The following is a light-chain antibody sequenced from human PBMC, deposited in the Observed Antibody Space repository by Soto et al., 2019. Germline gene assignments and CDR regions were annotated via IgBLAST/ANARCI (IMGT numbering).Light chain of an antibody. V-gene: IGLV2-14*01. CDR3: SSYTSSTTWV. CDR1: SSDIGAYNY. CDR2: EVS. J-gene: IGLJ3*02. Sequence: QSALTQPASVSGSPGQSITISCTGTSSDIGAYNYVSWYQRHPGKAPKLMIYEVSYRPSGVSDRFSGSRSGNTASLTISGLQAEDESDYYCSSYTSSTTWVFGGGTQLTVL.